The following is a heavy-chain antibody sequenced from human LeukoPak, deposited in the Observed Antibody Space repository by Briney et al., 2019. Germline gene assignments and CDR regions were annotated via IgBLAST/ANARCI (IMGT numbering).Heavy chain of an antibody. CDR3: SKDTFGAEDY. CDR2: IWYDGSNT. V-gene: IGHV3-33*06. CDR1: GFTFSSYV. D-gene: IGHD3-10*01. J-gene: IGHJ4*02. Sequence: GGSLRLSCAASGFTFSSYVMHWVRQAPGKGLEWVAVIWYDGSNTYYADSVKGRFTISRDNSKKTLYLQMNSLRAEDTAVYYCSKDTFGAEDYWGQGTLVTVSS.